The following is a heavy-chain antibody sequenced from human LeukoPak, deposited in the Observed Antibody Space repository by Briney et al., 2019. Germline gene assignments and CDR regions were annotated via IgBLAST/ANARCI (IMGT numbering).Heavy chain of an antibody. CDR3: ARIPVVGASTPDY. V-gene: IGHV4-39*07. CDR2: VYYSGNT. Sequence: SETLSLTCTVSGGSISSSNYYWGWIRQPPGKRQEWIGSVYYSGNTYYNPSLKSRVTISVDPSKNQFSLKLSSVTAADTAVYYCARIPVVGASTPDYWGQGTLVTVSS. J-gene: IGHJ4*02. D-gene: IGHD2-15*01. CDR1: GGSISSSNYY.